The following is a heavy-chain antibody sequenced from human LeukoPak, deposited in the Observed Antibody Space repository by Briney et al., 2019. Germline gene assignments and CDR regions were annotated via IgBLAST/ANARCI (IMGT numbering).Heavy chain of an antibody. CDR2: IKEDGREK. V-gene: IGHV3-7*01. CDR1: GFTFSNHS. J-gene: IGHJ4*02. Sequence: GSLRLSCAASGFTFSNHSMSWVRQAPGKGLEWVAYIKEDGREKDHVDSVKGRFTISRDNAKNSLYLQMNTLRADDTAVYYCARWRWLQSEFDYWGQGTLVTVSS. CDR3: ARWRWLQSEFDY. D-gene: IGHD5-24*01.